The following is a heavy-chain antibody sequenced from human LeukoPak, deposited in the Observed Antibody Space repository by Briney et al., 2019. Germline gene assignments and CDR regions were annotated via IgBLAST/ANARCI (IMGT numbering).Heavy chain of an antibody. D-gene: IGHD1-26*01. Sequence: SVKVSCRASGGTFSSYAISWVRQAPGQGLEWMGGIIPIFGTANYAQKFQGRVTITADESTSTAYMELSSLRSEDTAVYYCARKAVGATVGVGGFDYWGQGTLVTVSS. CDR3: ARKAVGATVGVGGFDY. CDR1: GGTFSSYA. V-gene: IGHV1-69*13. CDR2: IIPIFGTA. J-gene: IGHJ4*02.